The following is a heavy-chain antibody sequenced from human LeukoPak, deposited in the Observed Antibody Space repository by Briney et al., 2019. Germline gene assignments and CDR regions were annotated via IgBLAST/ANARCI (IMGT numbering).Heavy chain of an antibody. Sequence: GGSLRLSCAASGFTFSSYAMSWVRQAPGKGLEWVSAISGSGGSTYYADSVKGRFTISRDNSKNTLYLQMNSLRAEDTAVYYCAKDHYDYVWGSYRADYWGQGTLATVSS. CDR3: AKDHYDYVWGSYRADY. V-gene: IGHV3-23*01. CDR1: GFTFSSYA. CDR2: ISGSGGST. D-gene: IGHD3-16*02. J-gene: IGHJ4*02.